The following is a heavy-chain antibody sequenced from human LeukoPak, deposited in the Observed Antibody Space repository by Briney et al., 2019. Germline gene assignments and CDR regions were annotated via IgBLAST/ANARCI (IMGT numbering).Heavy chain of an antibody. CDR2: IIPTFGTA. D-gene: IGHD5-12*01. CDR1: GDTFNDFA. CDR3: AREHGDDLSPGGDTFDI. J-gene: IGHJ3*02. Sequence: SVKVSCKASGDTFNDFAISWVRQAPGQGLEWMGGIIPTFGTANYAQKFQSRVTITADESTSTVYMELSSLRFEDTAMYYCAREHGDDLSPGGDTFDIWGQGTMVTVSS. V-gene: IGHV1-69*01.